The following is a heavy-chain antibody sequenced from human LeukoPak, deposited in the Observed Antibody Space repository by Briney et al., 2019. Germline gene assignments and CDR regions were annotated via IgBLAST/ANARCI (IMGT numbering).Heavy chain of an antibody. Sequence: GGSLRLSCAASGFTFSSYGMHWVRQAPGKGLEWVAVIWYDGSNKYYADSVKGRFTISRDNSKNTLYLQMNSLRAEDTAVYYYAKDRLHYYMDVWGKGTTVTVSS. J-gene: IGHJ6*03. CDR1: GFTFSSYG. D-gene: IGHD6-25*01. V-gene: IGHV3-33*06. CDR2: IWYDGSNK. CDR3: AKDRLHYYMDV.